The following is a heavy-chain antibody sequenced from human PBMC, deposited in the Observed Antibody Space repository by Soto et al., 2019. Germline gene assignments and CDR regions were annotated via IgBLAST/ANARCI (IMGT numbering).Heavy chain of an antibody. CDR1: GFPFGENA. V-gene: IGHV3-23*01. J-gene: IGHJ4*02. CDR2: ISDSGATT. D-gene: IGHD6-19*01. Sequence: PGGSLRLSCAASGFPFGENAMSWVRQAPGKGLEWVSGISDSGATTYYADSVRGRFTISRDNSKNTLYLQMKSLRDEDSASYYCAKEDTSNGSLDYWGQGALVTVSS. CDR3: AKEDTSNGSLDY.